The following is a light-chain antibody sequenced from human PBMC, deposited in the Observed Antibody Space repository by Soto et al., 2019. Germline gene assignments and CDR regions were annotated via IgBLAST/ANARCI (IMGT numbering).Light chain of an antibody. V-gene: IGKV3-11*01. CDR3: QQHSNWPRT. J-gene: IGKJ2*01. Sequence: EIVLTQSPASLSLSPGERATLSCRASQSVSSYLAWYQHKPGQAPRLLIYDASNRATGIPARFSGSGSGTDFTLTISSLEPEDFAVYYCQQHSNWPRTFGQGTKLEIK. CDR2: DAS. CDR1: QSVSSY.